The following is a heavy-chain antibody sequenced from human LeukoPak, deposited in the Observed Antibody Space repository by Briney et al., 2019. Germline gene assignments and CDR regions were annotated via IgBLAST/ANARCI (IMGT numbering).Heavy chain of an antibody. CDR2: VLFDGSNK. Sequence: PGRSLRLSCAASGFTFRTYSMHWVRQAPGKGLEWVAVVLFDGSNKYYVDSVKGRFTISRDDSRNTVSLQMNSLRVEDTAVYYCARGGPYCGGDCSAYFDYWGLGTLVTVSS. CDR1: GFTFRTYS. CDR3: ARGGPYCGGDCSAYFDY. J-gene: IGHJ4*02. D-gene: IGHD2-21*02. V-gene: IGHV3-30*04.